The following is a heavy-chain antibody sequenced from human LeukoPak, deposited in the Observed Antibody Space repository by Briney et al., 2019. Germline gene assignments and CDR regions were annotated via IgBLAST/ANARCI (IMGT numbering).Heavy chain of an antibody. D-gene: IGHD2-21*02. J-gene: IGHJ3*02. CDR3: ARRVVVTARTLDAFDI. CDR2: TFRTGST. Sequence: SGTLSPTCTVSGGSISSGNWWSWVRQPPEKGLEWIGETFRTGSTNYNPSLKSRVTLSQDKSKNQFSLKLTSVSAADTAVYYCARRVVVTARTLDAFDIWGQGTMVTVSS. CDR1: GGSISSGNW. V-gene: IGHV4-4*02.